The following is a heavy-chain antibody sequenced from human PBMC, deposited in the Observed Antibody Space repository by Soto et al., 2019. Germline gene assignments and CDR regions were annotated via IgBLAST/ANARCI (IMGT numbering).Heavy chain of an antibody. CDR3: AKDAALYGSGSYSYDY. CDR2: ISGSGGST. V-gene: IGHV3-23*01. CDR1: GFTFSSYA. D-gene: IGHD3-10*01. Sequence: EVQLLESGGGLVQPGGSLRLSCAASGFTFSSYAMSWVRQAPGKGLEWVSAISGSGGSTYYADSVKGRFTISRDNSKNTLYLQMNSLRAEDTAVYYCAKDAALYGSGSYSYDYWGQGTLVTVSS. J-gene: IGHJ4*02.